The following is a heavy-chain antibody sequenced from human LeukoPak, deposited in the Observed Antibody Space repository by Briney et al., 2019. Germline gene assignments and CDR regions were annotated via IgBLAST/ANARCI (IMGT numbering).Heavy chain of an antibody. CDR1: GGSISSYY. J-gene: IGHJ5*02. CDR2: IYYSGST. D-gene: IGHD6-13*01. Sequence: SETLSLTCTVSGGSISSYYWSWIRQPPGKGLEWIGYIYYSGSTNYNPSLKSRVTISVDTSKNQFSLKLSSVTAADTAVYYCARKGYSISWYSPWGQGTLVTVSS. CDR3: ARKGYSISWYSP. V-gene: IGHV4-59*01.